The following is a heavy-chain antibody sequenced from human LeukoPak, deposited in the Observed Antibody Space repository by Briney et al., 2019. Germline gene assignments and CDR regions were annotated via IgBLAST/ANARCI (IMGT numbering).Heavy chain of an antibody. D-gene: IGHD1-26*01. V-gene: IGHV3-7*01. CDR2: IKQDGSEK. Sequence: PGGSLRLSCAASGFTFTNAWMSWVRQAPGKGLEWVANIKQDGSEKYYVDSVKGRFTISRDNAKNALYLEVNSLRTEDTAVYYCGRGYSGTHWGQGTLVTVSS. CDR1: GFTFTNAW. J-gene: IGHJ4*02. CDR3: GRGYSGTH.